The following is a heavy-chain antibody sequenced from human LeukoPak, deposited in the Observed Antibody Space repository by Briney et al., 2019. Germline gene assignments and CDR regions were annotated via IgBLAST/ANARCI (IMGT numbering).Heavy chain of an antibody. CDR3: ARTRRDGYKDY. D-gene: IGHD5-24*01. Sequence: PGGSLRLSCAASGFIVSNSYVSWVRQAPGKGLEWISLIYRDGSTFYEGSVKDRYTISRDNAKNTVSLQMYNLRAEDTAVYYCARTRRDGYKDYWGQGTLVTVSS. J-gene: IGHJ4*02. V-gene: IGHV3-53*01. CDR1: GFIVSNSY. CDR2: IYRDGST.